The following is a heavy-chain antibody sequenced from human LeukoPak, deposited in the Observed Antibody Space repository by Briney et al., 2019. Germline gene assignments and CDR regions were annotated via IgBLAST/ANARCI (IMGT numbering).Heavy chain of an antibody. V-gene: IGHV1-18*01. CDR2: ISAYNGNT. Sequence: ASVKVSCKASGGTFSSYAISWVRQAPGQGLEWMGWISAYNGNTNYAQKLQGRVTMTTDTSTSTAYMELRSLRSDDTAVYYCARAVGATRGFDYWGQGTLVTVCS. D-gene: IGHD1-26*01. CDR1: GGTFSSYA. CDR3: ARAVGATRGFDY. J-gene: IGHJ4*02.